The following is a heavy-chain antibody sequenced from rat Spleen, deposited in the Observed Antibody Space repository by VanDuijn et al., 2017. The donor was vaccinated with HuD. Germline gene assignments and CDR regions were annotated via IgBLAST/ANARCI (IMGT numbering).Heavy chain of an antibody. D-gene: IGHD1-11*01. Sequence: EVQLVESGGGLVQPGRSLKLSCVASGFTFNNYWMTWIRQAPKKGLEWVASISSGGGNTYYRDSVKGRFTISRDNAKSTLYLQMNSLRSEDTATYYCARPTFDYWGQGVMVTVSS. CDR1: GFTFNNYW. J-gene: IGHJ2*01. CDR3: ARPTFDY. CDR2: ISSGGGNT. V-gene: IGHV5-31*01.